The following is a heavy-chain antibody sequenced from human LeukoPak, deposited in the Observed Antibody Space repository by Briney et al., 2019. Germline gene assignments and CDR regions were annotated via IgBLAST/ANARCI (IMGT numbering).Heavy chain of an antibody. J-gene: IGHJ6*03. D-gene: IGHD1-20*01. CDR3: ASRITGTTYSYYYYMDV. CDR2: ISYSGST. CDR1: GDSTSSHS. V-gene: IGHV4-59*11. Sequence: SETLSLTCTISGDSTSSHSWSWIRQPPGEGLEWIGYISYSGSTNYNPSLKSRVTMSVDTSKNQFSLRLNSVTAADTAVYYCASRITGTTYSYYYYMDVWGKGTTVTVSS.